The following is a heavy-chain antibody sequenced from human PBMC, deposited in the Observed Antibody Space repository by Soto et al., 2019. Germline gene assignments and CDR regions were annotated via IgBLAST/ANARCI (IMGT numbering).Heavy chain of an antibody. CDR1: GFTFSSYG. Sequence: QVQLVESGGGVVQPGRSLRLSCAASGFTFSSYGMHWVRQAPGKGLEWVAVISYDGSNKYYADSVKGRFTISRDNSKNTLYLQMNSLRAEDTAVYHCAKDWYSSGYRGDYWGQGTLVTVSS. J-gene: IGHJ4*02. CDR3: AKDWYSSGYRGDY. CDR2: ISYDGSNK. V-gene: IGHV3-30*18. D-gene: IGHD3-22*01.